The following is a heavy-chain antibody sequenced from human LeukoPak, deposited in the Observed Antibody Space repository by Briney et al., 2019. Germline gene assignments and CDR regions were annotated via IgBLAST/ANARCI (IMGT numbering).Heavy chain of an antibody. CDR3: AKEYYYDSSGYWVY. CDR2: ISGSGGST. Sequence: GGTLRLSCAASGFTFSTYGMSWVRQAPGKGLEWVSAISGSGGSTYYADSVKGRFTISRDNSKNTLYLQMNSLRAEDTAVYYCAKEYYYDSSGYWVYWGQGTLVTVSS. V-gene: IGHV3-23*01. CDR1: GFTFSTYG. J-gene: IGHJ4*02. D-gene: IGHD3-22*01.